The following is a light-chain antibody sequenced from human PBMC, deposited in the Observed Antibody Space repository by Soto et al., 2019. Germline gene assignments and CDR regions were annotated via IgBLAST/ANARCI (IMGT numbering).Light chain of an antibody. V-gene: IGKV3-20*01. J-gene: IGKJ5*01. CDR1: QSVSSN. CDR3: QQYYSSPPIT. CDR2: AAS. Sequence: EIVMTQSPATLSVSPGERATLSCRASQSVSSNLAWYQQKPGQAPRLLIYAASSRATGIPDRFSGSGSGTDFTLTISRLEPEDFAVYYCQQYYSSPPITFGQGTRLE.